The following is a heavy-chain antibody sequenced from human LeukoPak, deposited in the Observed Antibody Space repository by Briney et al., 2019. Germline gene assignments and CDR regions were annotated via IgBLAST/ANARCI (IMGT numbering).Heavy chain of an antibody. Sequence: SETLSLTCTVSGGSISSSSYYWGWIRQPPGKGLEWIGSIFHSGSAYYNPSPKSRVTISVDTSNNQLSLKLSSVPAADAAVYYCARRSSSWRFDYWGQGTLVTVSS. CDR3: ARRSSSWRFDY. D-gene: IGHD6-13*01. J-gene: IGHJ4*02. CDR2: IFHSGSA. V-gene: IGHV4-39*01. CDR1: GGSISSSSYY.